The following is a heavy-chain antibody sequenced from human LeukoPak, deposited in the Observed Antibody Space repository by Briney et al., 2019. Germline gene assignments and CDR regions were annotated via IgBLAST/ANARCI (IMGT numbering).Heavy chain of an antibody. Sequence: GGSLRLSCAASGFTFSSYAMHWVRQAPGKRLEWVAVISYDGSNKYYADSVKGRFTISRDNSKNTLYLQMNSLRAEDTAVYYCAKDRDWYYFDYWGQGTLVTVSS. CDR1: GFTFSSYA. J-gene: IGHJ4*02. CDR2: ISYDGSNK. D-gene: IGHD5-24*01. CDR3: AKDRDWYYFDY. V-gene: IGHV3-30-3*01.